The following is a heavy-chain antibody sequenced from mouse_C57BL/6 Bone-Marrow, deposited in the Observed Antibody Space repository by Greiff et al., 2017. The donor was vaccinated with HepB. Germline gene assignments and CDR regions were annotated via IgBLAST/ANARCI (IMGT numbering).Heavy chain of an antibody. J-gene: IGHJ2*01. D-gene: IGHD2-1*01. Sequence: VQGVESGAELVKPGASVKISCKASGYAFSSYWMNWVKQRPGKGLEWIGQIYPGDGDTNYNGKFKGKATLTADKSSSTAYMQLSSLTSEDSAVYFCARYGNYVFYFDYWGQGTTVTVSS. V-gene: IGHV1-80*01. CDR1: GYAFSSYW. CDR3: ARYGNYVFYFDY. CDR2: IYPGDGDT.